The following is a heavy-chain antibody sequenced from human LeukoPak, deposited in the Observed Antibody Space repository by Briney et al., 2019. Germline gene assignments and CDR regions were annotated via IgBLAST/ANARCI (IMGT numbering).Heavy chain of an antibody. CDR1: GFTFSSYV. V-gene: IGHV3-30-3*01. J-gene: IGHJ4*02. CDR2: ISYDGSSE. D-gene: IGHD3-10*01. Sequence: PGRSLRLSCAASGFTFSSYVIHWVRQAPGKGPEWVAVISYDGSSEHYADSVKGRFTISRDNSKNTLYLQMNSLRTEDTAVYYCARVPYVSGTFDYWGQGTLVTVSS. CDR3: ARVPYVSGTFDY.